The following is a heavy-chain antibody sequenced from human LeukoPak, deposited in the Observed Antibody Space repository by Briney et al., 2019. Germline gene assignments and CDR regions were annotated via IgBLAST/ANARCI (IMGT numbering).Heavy chain of an antibody. CDR2: ISSSSSYI. CDR1: GFTFSSYS. CDR3: ARAVDRPSETPDY. D-gene: IGHD5-24*01. J-gene: IGHJ4*02. Sequence: PGGSLRLSCAASGFTFSSYSMNWVRQAPGKGLEWASSISSSSSYIYYADSVKGRFTISRDNAKNSLYLQMNSLRAEDTAVYYCARAVDRPSETPDYWGQGTLVTVSS. V-gene: IGHV3-21*01.